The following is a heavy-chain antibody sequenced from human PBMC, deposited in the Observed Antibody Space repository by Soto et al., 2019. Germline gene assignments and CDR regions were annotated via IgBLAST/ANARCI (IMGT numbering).Heavy chain of an antibody. V-gene: IGHV4-59*01. CDR3: ATLRRNYFDN. CDR1: GDSISGFY. CDR2: SNHAGST. J-gene: IGHJ4*02. Sequence: SETLSLTCTVSGDSISGFYWSWIRQPPGKGLEWIGYSNHAGSTYYSPSLQSRVTISLDSSKIQFSLILTSVIAADTAVDFCATLRRNYFDNWGQGTLVTVSS.